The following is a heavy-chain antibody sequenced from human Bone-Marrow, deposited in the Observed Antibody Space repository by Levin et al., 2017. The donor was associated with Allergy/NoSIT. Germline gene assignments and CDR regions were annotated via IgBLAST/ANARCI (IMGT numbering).Heavy chain of an antibody. CDR2: IYHSGST. D-gene: IGHD6-6*01. Sequence: SETLSLTCAVSGYSISSGYYWGWIRQPPGKGLEWIGSIYHSGSTYYNPSLKSRVTISVDTSKNQFSLKLSSVTAADTAVYYCAREGYGIAARPFDYWGQGTLVTVSS. CDR3: AREGYGIAARPFDY. CDR1: GYSISSGYY. J-gene: IGHJ4*02. V-gene: IGHV4-38-2*02.